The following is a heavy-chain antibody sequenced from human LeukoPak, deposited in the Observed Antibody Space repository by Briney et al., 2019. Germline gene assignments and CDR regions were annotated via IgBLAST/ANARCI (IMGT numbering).Heavy chain of an antibody. CDR3: ARDEAGSGYYSDY. V-gene: IGHV3-48*02. D-gene: IGHD3-22*01. CDR1: GFTFSSYS. CDR2: ISGSSFTI. Sequence: GGSLRLSCAASGFTFSSYSMNWGRQAPGKGLEWVSYISGSSFTIYYADSVKGRFTISRDNAKNSLYLQMNSLRDEDTAVYYCARDEAGSGYYSDYWGQGTLVTVSS. J-gene: IGHJ4*02.